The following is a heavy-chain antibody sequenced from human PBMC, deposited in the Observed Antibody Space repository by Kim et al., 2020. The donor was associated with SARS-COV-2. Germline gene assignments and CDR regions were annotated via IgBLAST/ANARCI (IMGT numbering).Heavy chain of an antibody. V-gene: IGHV3-33*01. CDR2: IWYDGSNK. D-gene: IGHD6-13*01. CDR3: ARGHSSSWYVDWFDP. Sequence: GGSLRLSCAASGFTFSSYGMHWVRQAPGKGLEWVAVIWYDGSNKYYADSVKGRFTISRDNSKNTLYLQMNSLRAEDTAVYYCARGHSSSWYVDWFDPWGQGTLVTVSS. J-gene: IGHJ5*02. CDR1: GFTFSSYG.